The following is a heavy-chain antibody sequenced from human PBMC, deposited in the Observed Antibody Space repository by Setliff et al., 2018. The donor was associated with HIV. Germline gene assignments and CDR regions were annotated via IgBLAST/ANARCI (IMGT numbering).Heavy chain of an antibody. J-gene: IGHJ4*02. V-gene: IGHV4-59*12. CDR1: GDSISSYY. D-gene: IGHD3-10*01. CDR2: LYHSGST. CDR3: ARRLLRGVRGPPCFDY. Sequence: SETLSLTCTVSGDSISSYYWSWIRQPPGKGLECIGHLYHSGSTHYSPSLKSRATVSVDTSKNQFSLILTSVTAADTAVYYCARRLLRGVRGPPCFDYWGQGTLVTVSS.